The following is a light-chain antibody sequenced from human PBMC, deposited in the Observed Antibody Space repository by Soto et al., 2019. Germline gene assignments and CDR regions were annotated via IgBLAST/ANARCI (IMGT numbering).Light chain of an antibody. Sequence: DIQMTQSPSSLSASVGDRVTITCRASQSVRSHLNWFQQKPGKAPDLLIYGASTLQFGVPSRFSGSGSGTDFILTISNLQPEDFAIYYCQQSSRTPRTFGQGTKVDIK. CDR1: QSVRSH. V-gene: IGKV1-39*01. J-gene: IGKJ1*01. CDR2: GAS. CDR3: QQSSRTPRT.